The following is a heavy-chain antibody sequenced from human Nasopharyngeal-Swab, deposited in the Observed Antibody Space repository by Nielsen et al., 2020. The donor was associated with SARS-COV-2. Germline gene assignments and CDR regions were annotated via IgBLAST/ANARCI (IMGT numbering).Heavy chain of an antibody. CDR3: ASAEWFGGLSGSW. Sequence: SETLSLTCAVYGGSFSGYYWSWIRQPPGKGLEWIGEINHSGSTNYNPSLKSRVTISVDTSKNQFSLKLSSVTAADTAVYYCASAEWFGGLSGSWWGQGTLVTVSS. CDR2: INHSGST. CDR1: GGSFSGYY. V-gene: IGHV4-34*01. J-gene: IGHJ4*02. D-gene: IGHD3-10*01.